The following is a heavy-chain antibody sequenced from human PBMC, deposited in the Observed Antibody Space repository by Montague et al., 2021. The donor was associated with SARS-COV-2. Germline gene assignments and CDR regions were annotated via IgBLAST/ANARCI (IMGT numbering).Heavy chain of an antibody. CDR3: ARDPWRITIFGVVTRYGMDV. J-gene: IGHJ6*02. D-gene: IGHD3-3*01. CDR2: IYYSGST. V-gene: IGHV4-61*08. CDR1: GGSINYGGYF. Sequence: SETLSLTCTVSGGSINYGGYFWNWIRQHPGKGLEWIGYIYYSGSTNYNPSLKSRVTISVDTSKNQFSLKLSSVTAADTAVYYCARDPWRITIFGVVTRYGMDVWGQGTTVTVSS.